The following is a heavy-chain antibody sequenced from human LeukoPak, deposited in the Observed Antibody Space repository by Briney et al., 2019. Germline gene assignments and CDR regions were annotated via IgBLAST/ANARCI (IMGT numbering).Heavy chain of an antibody. V-gene: IGHV3-30*04. CDR2: ISSDGSNK. D-gene: IGHD6-19*01. CDR1: GFTFINYA. Sequence: GSLRLSCAASGFTFINYAMHWVRQAPGKGLEWVAVISSDGSNKYYPDSVKGRFTISRNNSKNTLYLQMNSLRAEDTAVYYCARVPGYSSGWYEFGDYYYYMDVWGKGTTVTVSS. CDR3: ARVPGYSSGWYEFGDYYYYMDV. J-gene: IGHJ6*03.